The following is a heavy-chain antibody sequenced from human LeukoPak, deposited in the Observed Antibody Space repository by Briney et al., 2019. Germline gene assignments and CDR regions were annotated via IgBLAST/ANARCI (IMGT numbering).Heavy chain of an antibody. CDR3: ARTAAAVYDAFDI. V-gene: IGHV3-21*01. CDR1: GFTFSSYS. Sequence: GGSLRLSCAASGFTFSSYSMNWVRQAPGKGLEWVSSISSSSSYIYYADSVKGLFTISRDKAKNSLYLQMNSLRAEDTAVYYCARTAAAVYDAFDIWGQGTMVTVSS. J-gene: IGHJ3*02. CDR2: ISSSSSYI. D-gene: IGHD6-13*01.